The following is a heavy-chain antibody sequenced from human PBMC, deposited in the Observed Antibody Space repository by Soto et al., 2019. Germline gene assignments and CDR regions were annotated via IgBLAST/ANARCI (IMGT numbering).Heavy chain of an antibody. CDR3: AHRRWGYSSSWLPTFDI. V-gene: IGHV2-5*02. CDR1: GFSLSTSGVG. J-gene: IGHJ3*02. D-gene: IGHD6-13*01. CDR2: IYWDDDK. Sequence: QITLKESGPTLVKPTQTLTLTCTFSGFSLSTSGVGVGWIRQPPGKALEWLALIYWDDDKRYSPSLKSRLTITKDTSKNQVVLTMTNMDPVDTATYYCAHRRWGYSSSWLPTFDIWGQGTMGTVSS.